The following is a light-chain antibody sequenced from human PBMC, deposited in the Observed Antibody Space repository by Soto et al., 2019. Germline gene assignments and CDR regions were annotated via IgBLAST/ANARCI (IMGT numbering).Light chain of an antibody. CDR3: SSYTSSSPVV. CDR1: SSDVGGYNY. J-gene: IGLJ2*01. Sequence: QFALTQPASVSGSPGQSITISCTGTSSDVGGYNYVSWYQHHPGKAPKLMIYDVSNRPSGVSNRFSGSKSGNTASLTISGLQAEDEADYYCSSYTSSSPVVFGGGTKLTVL. V-gene: IGLV2-14*03. CDR2: DVS.